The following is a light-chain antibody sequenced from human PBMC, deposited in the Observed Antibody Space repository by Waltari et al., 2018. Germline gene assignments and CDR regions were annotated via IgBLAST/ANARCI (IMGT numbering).Light chain of an antibody. Sequence: DIVMTQAPDTLSVSLGERATINCKSSQSVFYTSNYHNYLAWYQQKPGQPPKLLLYWASTRESGVPDRFSGSGSGTDFTLSISTLQAEDVAVYYCQQYYSAPYTFGQGTRLEIK. CDR1: QSVFYTSNYHNY. V-gene: IGKV4-1*01. CDR3: QQYYSAPYT. CDR2: WAS. J-gene: IGKJ2*01.